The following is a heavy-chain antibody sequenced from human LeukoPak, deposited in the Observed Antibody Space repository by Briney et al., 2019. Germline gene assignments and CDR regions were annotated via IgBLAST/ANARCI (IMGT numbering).Heavy chain of an antibody. D-gene: IGHD4/OR15-4a*01. CDR1: GFTFSSYG. V-gene: IGHV3-23*01. Sequence: QSGGSLRLSCAASGFTFSSYGMSWVRQAPGKGLEWVSAISGSAGSTYYADSVQGRFTISRDNAKNSLYLQMNNLRAEDTAVYSCARRTNYLAFDYWGQGTLVTVSS. CDR3: ARRTNYLAFDY. CDR2: ISGSAGST. J-gene: IGHJ4*02.